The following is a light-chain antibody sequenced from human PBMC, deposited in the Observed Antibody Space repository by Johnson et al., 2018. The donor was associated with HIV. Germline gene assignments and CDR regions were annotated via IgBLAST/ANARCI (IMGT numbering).Light chain of an antibody. CDR1: SSNIGNNY. J-gene: IGLJ1*01. CDR3: ETWDRSLSGV. V-gene: IGLV1-51*01. Sequence: QSVLTQPPSVSAAPGQKVTISCSGSSSNIGNNYVSWYQQPPGTAPKLLIYDNNKRPSGIPDRFSGSKSVTSATLAITGLQTGDEADYYCETWDRSLSGVFGTGTKVTVL. CDR2: DNN.